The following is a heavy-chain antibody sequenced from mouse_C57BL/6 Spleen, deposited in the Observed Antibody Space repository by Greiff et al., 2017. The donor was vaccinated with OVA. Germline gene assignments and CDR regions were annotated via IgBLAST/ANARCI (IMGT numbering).Heavy chain of an antibody. J-gene: IGHJ2*01. CDR3: ARSYYYGSSDDD. CDR1: GYTFTSYW. Sequence: QVQLKQPGAELVKPGASVKLSCKASGYTFTSYWMQWVKQRPGQGLEWIGEIDPSDSYTNYTQKFKGKATLTVDTSSSTAYMQLSSLTSEDSAVYYCARSYYYGSSDDDWGQGTTLTVSS. V-gene: IGHV1-50*01. CDR2: IDPSDSYT. D-gene: IGHD1-1*01.